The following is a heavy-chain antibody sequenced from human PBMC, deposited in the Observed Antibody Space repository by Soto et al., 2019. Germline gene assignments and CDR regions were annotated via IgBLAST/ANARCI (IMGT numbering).Heavy chain of an antibody. CDR1: GYTFTSYA. CDR3: AADGTVFEWWELPGWAFDI. J-gene: IGHJ3*02. Sequence: AASVKVSCKASGYTFTSYAMHWVRRAPGQRLEWMGWSNAGNGNTNYAQKFQERVTITRDMSTSTAYMELSSLRSEDTAVYYCAADGTVFEWWELPGWAFDIWGQGTMVTVSS. V-gene: IGHV1-3*01. CDR2: SNAGNGNT. D-gene: IGHD1-26*01.